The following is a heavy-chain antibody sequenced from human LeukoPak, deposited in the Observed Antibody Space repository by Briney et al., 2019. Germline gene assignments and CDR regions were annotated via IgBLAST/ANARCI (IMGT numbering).Heavy chain of an antibody. V-gene: IGHV1-46*01. CDR1: GYTFTSYY. J-gene: IGHJ4*02. CDR3: ARVPPPNYDSSGYFGY. Sequence: GASVQVSCQASGYTFTSYYMHWVRQAPGQGLEWMGIINPSGGSTSYAQKFQGRVTMTRDTSTSTVYMELSSLRSEDTAVYYCARVPPPNYDSSGYFGYWGQGTLVTVSS. D-gene: IGHD3-22*01. CDR2: INPSGGST.